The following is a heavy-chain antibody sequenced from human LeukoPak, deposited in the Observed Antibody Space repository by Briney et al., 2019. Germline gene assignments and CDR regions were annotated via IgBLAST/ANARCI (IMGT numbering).Heavy chain of an antibody. D-gene: IGHD6-19*01. CDR3: AKYIAVPAFDY. CDR2: IGGSGGDT. J-gene: IGHJ4*02. CDR1: GFTFSSYA. Sequence: GGSLRLSCAASGFTFSSYAMTWVRQAPGKGLEWVSTIGGSGGDTHYVDSVKGRFHISRDNSKNTLYLEMNSLRAEDTAIYYCAKYIAVPAFDYWGQGTLVTVSS. V-gene: IGHV3-23*01.